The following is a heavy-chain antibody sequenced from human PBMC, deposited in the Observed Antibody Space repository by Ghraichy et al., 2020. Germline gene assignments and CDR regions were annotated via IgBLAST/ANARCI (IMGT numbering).Heavy chain of an antibody. CDR2: ITSSSSFI. CDR1: GFSFGSYS. CDR3: ARGSTVVRFYYYGGMHV. J-gene: IGHJ6*02. V-gene: IGHV3-48*02. D-gene: IGHD4-23*01. Sequence: GGSLRLSCVGSGFSFGSYSMNWVRQSPGKGLEWVSYITSSSSFISYADSVKGRFTISRDNAQNSLFLQMNSLRDEDTAVYYCARGSTVVRFYYYGGMHVWGQGTTVTVSS.